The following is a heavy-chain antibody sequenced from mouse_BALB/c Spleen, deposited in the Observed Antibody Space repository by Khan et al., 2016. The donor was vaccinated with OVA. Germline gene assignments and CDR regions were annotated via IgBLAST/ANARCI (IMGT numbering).Heavy chain of an antibody. V-gene: IGHV3-6*02. CDR1: GYSITSGYF. J-gene: IGHJ3*01. D-gene: IGHD3-1*01. CDR3: ARGGSSGPAWFAY. Sequence: EVQLQESGPGLVKPSQSLSLTCSVTGYSITSGYFWNWIRQFPGNKLEWMGYIRYDGDSNYNPSLKNRISLTRDTSKNQFFLKLNSVTPEDTATFYCARGGSSGPAWFAYWGQGTLVTVSP. CDR2: IRYDGDS.